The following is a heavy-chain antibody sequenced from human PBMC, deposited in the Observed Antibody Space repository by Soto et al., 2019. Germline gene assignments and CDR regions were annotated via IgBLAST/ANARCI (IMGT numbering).Heavy chain of an antibody. CDR2: IYHTETT. V-gene: IGHV4-30-2*01. J-gene: IGHJ4*02. CDR1: GDSITSGGYS. D-gene: IGHD3-16*02. CDR3: STASYDYVRGTFRPFDF. Sequence: QLQLQESGPGLVKPSQTLSLTCTVSGDSITSGGYSWNWIRQTPTKGLEWIGNIYHTETTYYNPSLKSRVTISLDRPKNHFSLNLTSMTAADTAVYYCSTASYDYVRGTFRPFDFWGQGTLVAVSA.